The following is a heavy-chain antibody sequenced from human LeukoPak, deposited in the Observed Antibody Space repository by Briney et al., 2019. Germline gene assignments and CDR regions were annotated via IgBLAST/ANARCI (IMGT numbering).Heavy chain of an antibody. CDR2: ISGSGGST. J-gene: IGHJ4*02. D-gene: IGHD3-3*01. CDR1: GFTFSSYA. Sequence: PGGSLRLSCAASGFTFSSYAMSWVRQAPGKGLEWVSAISGSGGSTYYADSVKGRFTISRDNSKNTLYLQMNSLRAEDTAVYYCAKDLSIPRYYDFWSGFIYWGQGTLVTVSS. CDR3: AKDLSIPRYYDFWSGFIY. V-gene: IGHV3-23*01.